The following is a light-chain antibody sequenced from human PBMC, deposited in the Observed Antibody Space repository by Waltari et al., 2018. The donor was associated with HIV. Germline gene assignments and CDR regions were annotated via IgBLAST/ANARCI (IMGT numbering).Light chain of an antibody. CDR3: QSFDSSLRVSV. V-gene: IGLV1-40*01. CDR1: TSNVGAGLD. CDR2: TNV. Sequence: QPVLTQPPSVSGAPGQRVTISCTGSTSNVGAGLDVHWYQQLPGMAPKLLIYTNVNRPSGFPDRFSGSKSGTSASLAITGLRPEDEADYYCQSFDSSLRVSVFGGGTKLTVL. J-gene: IGLJ2*01.